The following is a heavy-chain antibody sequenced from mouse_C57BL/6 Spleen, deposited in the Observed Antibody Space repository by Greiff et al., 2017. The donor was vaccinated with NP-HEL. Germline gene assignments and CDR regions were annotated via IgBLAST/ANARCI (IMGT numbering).Heavy chain of an antibody. J-gene: IGHJ1*03. CDR1: GFSLSTFGMG. V-gene: IGHV8-8*01. Sequence: QVTLKVSGPGILQPSQTLSLTCSFSGFSLSTFGMGVGWIRQPSGKGLEWLAHIWWDDDKYYNPALKSRLTISKDTSKNQVFLKIANVDTADTATYYCARMGNWAYWYFDVWGTGTTVTVSS. D-gene: IGHD4-1*01. CDR2: IWWDDDK. CDR3: ARMGNWAYWYFDV.